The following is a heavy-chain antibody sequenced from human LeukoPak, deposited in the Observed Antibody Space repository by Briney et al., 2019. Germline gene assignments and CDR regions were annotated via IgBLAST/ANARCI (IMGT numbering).Heavy chain of an antibody. J-gene: IGHJ4*02. CDR1: GYTFTGYY. CDR2: INPNSGGT. D-gene: IGHD6-6*01. Sequence: GASVKVSCKASGYTFTGYYMHWERQAPGQGLEWMGWINPNSGGTNYAQKFQGRVTMTRDTSISTAYMELSRLRSDDTAVYYCARDRSPMGSSSPFDYWGQGTLVTVSS. CDR3: ARDRSPMGSSSPFDY. V-gene: IGHV1-2*02.